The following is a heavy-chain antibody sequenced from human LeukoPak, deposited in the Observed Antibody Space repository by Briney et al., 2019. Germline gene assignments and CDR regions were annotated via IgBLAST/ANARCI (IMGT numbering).Heavy chain of an antibody. CDR1: GFTFSDYY. J-gene: IGHJ4*02. CDR2: ISSSGSTI. D-gene: IGHD3/OR15-3a*01. CDR3: AKRGVVIRVFLVGFHKEAYYFES. Sequence: GGSLRLSCAASGFTFSDYYMSWIRQAPGKGLEWVSYISSSGSTIYYADSVKGRFTISRDNAKNSLYLQMNSLRADDTAVYFCAKRGVVIRVFLVGFHKEAYYFESWGQGALVAVSS. V-gene: IGHV3-11*01.